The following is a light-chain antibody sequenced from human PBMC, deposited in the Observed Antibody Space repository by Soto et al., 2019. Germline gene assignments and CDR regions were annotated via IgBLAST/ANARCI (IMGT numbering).Light chain of an antibody. Sequence: QSVLTQPASVSGSPGQSITISCTGTSSDVGSYNLVSWYQQSPGKAPKLMIYEVSKRPSGVSNRFSGSKSGNTASLTISGLQAEDEADYYCCSYGGSTTYVFGTGTKHRP. CDR1: SSDVGSYNL. CDR2: EVS. CDR3: CSYGGSTTYV. J-gene: IGLJ1*01. V-gene: IGLV2-23*02.